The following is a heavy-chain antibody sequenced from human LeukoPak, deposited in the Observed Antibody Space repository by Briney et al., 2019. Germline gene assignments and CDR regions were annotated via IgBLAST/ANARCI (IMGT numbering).Heavy chain of an antibody. Sequence: PGGSLRLSCAAFGFTLHSCAMSWVRQAPGKGPEWVAIISASGGRTYHADSVQGRFIISRDTSDNMVYLHMNSLRAEDTAVYYCAKQRPYYDFWGPFDYWGQGIPVLVSS. V-gene: IGHV3-23*01. J-gene: IGHJ4*02. CDR1: GFTLHSCA. CDR3: AKQRPYYDFWGPFDY. D-gene: IGHD3/OR15-3a*01. CDR2: ISASGGRT.